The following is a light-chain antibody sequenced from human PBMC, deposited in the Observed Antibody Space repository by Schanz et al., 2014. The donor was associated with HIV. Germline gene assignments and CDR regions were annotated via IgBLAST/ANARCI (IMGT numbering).Light chain of an antibody. CDR1: QSVTRNF. J-gene: IGKJ4*01. V-gene: IGKV3D-20*02. CDR2: GAS. CDR3: QQRGNWPLT. Sequence: ETVLTQSPGSLSLSPGERVTLSCRASQSVTRNFLAWYQHKPGQAPRLLIFGASNRATGIPDRFSGGVSGTDFTLTISSLEPEDFAVYYCQQRGNWPLTFGGGTKVEIK.